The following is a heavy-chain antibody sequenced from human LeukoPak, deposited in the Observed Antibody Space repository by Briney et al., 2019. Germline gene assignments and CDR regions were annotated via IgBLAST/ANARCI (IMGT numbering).Heavy chain of an antibody. J-gene: IGHJ4*02. V-gene: IGHV4-34*01. Sequence: LVKPSETLSLTCTVSGGSISSYYWSWIRQPPGKGLEWIGEINHSGSTNYNPSLKSRVTISVDTSKNQFSLKLNSVTAADTAVYYCATSPPNSRSSPGDDYWGQGTLVTVSS. D-gene: IGHD6-6*01. CDR2: INHSGST. CDR3: ATSPPNSRSSPGDDY. CDR1: GGSISSYY.